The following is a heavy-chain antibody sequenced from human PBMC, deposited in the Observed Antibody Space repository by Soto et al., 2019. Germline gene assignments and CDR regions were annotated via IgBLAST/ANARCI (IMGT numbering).Heavy chain of an antibody. Sequence: SVNVSCSASVGTFSIYAIIWVRQAPGQGLEWMGGIIPIFGTANYAQKFQGRVTITADESTSTAYMELSSLRSEDTAVYYCARGPSIAARDLVQGTLVTVSS. CDR1: VGTFSIYA. J-gene: IGHJ4*02. D-gene: IGHD6-6*01. CDR2: IIPIFGTA. V-gene: IGHV1-69*13. CDR3: ARGPSIAARD.